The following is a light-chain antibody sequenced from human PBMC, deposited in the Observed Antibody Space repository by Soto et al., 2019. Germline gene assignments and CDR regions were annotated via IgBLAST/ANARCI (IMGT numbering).Light chain of an antibody. CDR2: GAS. V-gene: IGKV3-15*01. J-gene: IGKJ3*01. Sequence: EIVMTQSPATLSMSPGERATLSCRASQSVSSNLAWYQQKPGQAPRLLIYGASTRATGIPARFSGSGSGTEFTLTHHRLQSEDFAVYSCQQYNNWPPFTFGPGTKVDIK. CDR1: QSVSSN. CDR3: QQYNNWPPFT.